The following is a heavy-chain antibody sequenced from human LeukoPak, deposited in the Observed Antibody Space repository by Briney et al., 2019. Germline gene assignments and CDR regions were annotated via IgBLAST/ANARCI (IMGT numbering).Heavy chain of an antibody. V-gene: IGHV3-7*01. J-gene: IGHJ4*02. CDR2: IKQDGSEK. CDR3: ARLSSGWRLSSFDY. Sequence: PGGSLRLSCPASGFTFSSYWMSWVRQAPGKGLEWVANIKQDGSEKYYVDSVKGRFTISRDNAKNSLYLQMNSLRAEDTAVYYCARLSSGWRLSSFDYWGQGTLVTVSS. CDR1: GFTFSSYW. D-gene: IGHD6-19*01.